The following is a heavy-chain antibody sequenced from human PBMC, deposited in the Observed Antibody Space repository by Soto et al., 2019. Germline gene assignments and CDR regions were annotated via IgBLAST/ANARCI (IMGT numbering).Heavy chain of an antibody. V-gene: IGHV4-61*01. CDR1: GGSFSKSSYY. J-gene: IGHJ4*02. CDR3: ARLDLTYYLDY. D-gene: IGHD3-3*01. CDR2: LYYSGIV. Sequence: KTSETLSLTCTVSGGSFSKSSYYWGWIRQPPGKGLEWIGYLYYSGIVNYNPSLKSRVTISSDTSKNQVSLKLNSVTAADTALYYCARLDLTYYLDYWGQGALVTVSS.